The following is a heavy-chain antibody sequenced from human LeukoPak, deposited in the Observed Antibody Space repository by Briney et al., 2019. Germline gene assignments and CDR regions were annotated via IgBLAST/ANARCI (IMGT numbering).Heavy chain of an antibody. CDR3: AKPHMITFGGIIVPDFDY. CDR2: ISGSGGST. D-gene: IGHD3-16*02. CDR1: GFTFSSYA. J-gene: IGHJ4*02. V-gene: IGHV3-23*01. Sequence: GGSLRLSCAASGFTFSSYAMSWVRQAPGKGLEWVSAISGSGGSTYYADSVKGRFTISRDNSKNTLYLQMYSLRAEDTAVYYCAKPHMITFGGIIVPDFDYWGQGTLVTVSS.